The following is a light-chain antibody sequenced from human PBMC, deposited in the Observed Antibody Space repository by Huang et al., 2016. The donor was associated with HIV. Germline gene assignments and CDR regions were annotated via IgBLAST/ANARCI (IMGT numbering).Light chain of an antibody. CDR3: QQYKFYPLT. Sequence: DIQMTQSPSSLSASIGDRVTITCRASQGMTSWLAWYQQKPEKDPKSLIYAASSLQSGGPARVSGSGDVTDFTLTIISLQPEDFATYYCQQYKFYPLTCGGGTRVEIK. J-gene: IGKJ4*01. V-gene: IGKV1D-16*01. CDR1: QGMTSW. CDR2: AAS.